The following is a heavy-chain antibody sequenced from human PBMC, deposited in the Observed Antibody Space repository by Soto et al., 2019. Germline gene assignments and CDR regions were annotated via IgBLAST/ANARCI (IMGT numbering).Heavy chain of an antibody. D-gene: IGHD6-13*01. V-gene: IGHV5-10-1*01. CDR3: ARRKIAAAVTPRGYGMDV. J-gene: IGHJ6*02. CDR1: GYSFTSYW. CDR2: IDPSDSYT. Sequence: GESLKISCKGSGYSFTSYWISWVRQMPGKGLEWMGRIDPSDSYTNYSPSFQGHVTISADKSISTAYLQWSSLKASDTAMYYCARRKIAAAVTPRGYGMDVWGQGTTVTVSS.